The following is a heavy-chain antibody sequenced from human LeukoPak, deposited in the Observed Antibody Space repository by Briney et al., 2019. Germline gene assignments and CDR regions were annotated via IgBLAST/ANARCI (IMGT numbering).Heavy chain of an antibody. V-gene: IGHV3-23*01. J-gene: IGHJ4*02. D-gene: IGHD3-3*01. CDR1: GFTFSSYA. CDR3: AKPLYDLWRTYFLDY. Sequence: PGGSLRLSCAASGFTFSSYAMSWVRQAPGNGLEWVSGITGSGGATYYADSVKGRFTISRDNSKNTLYLQVDTLRAEDTAVYYCAKPLYDLWRTYFLDYWGQGTLVTVSS. CDR2: ITGSGGAT.